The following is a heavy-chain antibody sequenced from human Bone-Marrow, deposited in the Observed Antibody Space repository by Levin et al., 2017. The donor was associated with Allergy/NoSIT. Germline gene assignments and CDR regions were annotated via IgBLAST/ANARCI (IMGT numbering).Heavy chain of an antibody. V-gene: IGHV4-4*02. CDR1: GGSINSSNS. Sequence: SKTLSLTCAVSGGSINSSNSWNWVRQPPGKGLEWIGEVFHSGIANYNPSLKSRVTMSVDKSKNQFSLNLASVTAADTAIYYCASSAFFGNLDYWGQGTLVTVSS. D-gene: IGHD3-3*01. CDR2: VFHSGIA. CDR3: ASSAFFGNLDY. J-gene: IGHJ4*02.